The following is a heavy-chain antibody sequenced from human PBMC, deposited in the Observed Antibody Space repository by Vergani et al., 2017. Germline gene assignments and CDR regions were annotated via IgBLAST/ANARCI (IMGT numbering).Heavy chain of an antibody. J-gene: IGHJ2*01. Sequence: QVRLEESGPGLVKPSETLSLTCSVSGYSIGSGFYWAWLRQSPGEGLQWLTSIHNRWKTYHNPSLKSRVSVSLDTSKNRFSLNLTSVTATDTAVYYCARSQGDYWYFDLWGPGSLVTVSS. D-gene: IGHD2-21*01. CDR3: ARSQGDYWYFDL. CDR1: GYSIGSGFY. CDR2: IHNRWKT. V-gene: IGHV4-38-2*01.